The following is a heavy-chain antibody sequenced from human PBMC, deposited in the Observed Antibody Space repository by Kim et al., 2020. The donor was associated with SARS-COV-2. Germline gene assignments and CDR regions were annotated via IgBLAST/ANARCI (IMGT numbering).Heavy chain of an antibody. V-gene: IGHV3-74*01. J-gene: IGHJ4*02. D-gene: IGHD6-19*01. Sequence: EDSVKSRFTITRDNAKNTLYLQMNSLRAEDTAVYYCARRAYSSGWWYFDYWGQGTLVTVSS. CDR3: ARRAYSSGWWYFDY.